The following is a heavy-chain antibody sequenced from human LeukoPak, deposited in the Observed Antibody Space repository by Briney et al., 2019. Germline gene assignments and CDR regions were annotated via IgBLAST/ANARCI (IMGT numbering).Heavy chain of an antibody. D-gene: IGHD6-19*01. J-gene: IGHJ4*02. CDR2: INPSGGST. V-gene: IGHV1-46*01. CDR1: GYTFTSYY. CDR3: ARGGSLAAAPHRYYFDY. Sequence: ASVKVSCKASGYTFTSYYMHWVRQAPGQGLEWMGIINPSGGSTTYAQKFQGRVTMTRDTPTSTVYMELSSLRSEDTAVFYCARGGSLAAAPHRYYFDYWGQGTPVTVSS.